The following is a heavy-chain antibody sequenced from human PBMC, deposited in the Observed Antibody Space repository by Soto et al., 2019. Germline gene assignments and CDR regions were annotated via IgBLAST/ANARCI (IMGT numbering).Heavy chain of an antibody. CDR2: INHSGST. CDR1: GGSFSGYY. V-gene: IGHV4-34*01. J-gene: IGHJ3*02. CDR3: ARQDSSSWTDAFDI. Sequence: SETLSLTCAVYGGSFSGYYWSWIRQPPGKGLEWIGEINHSGSTNYNPSLKSRVTISVDTSKNQFSLKLSSVTAADTAVYYCARQDSSSWTDAFDIWGQGTMVT. D-gene: IGHD6-13*01.